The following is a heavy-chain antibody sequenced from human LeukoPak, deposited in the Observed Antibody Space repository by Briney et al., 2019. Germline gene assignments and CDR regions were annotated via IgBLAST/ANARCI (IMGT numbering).Heavy chain of an antibody. J-gene: IGHJ4*02. CDR3: AKESYYYDSSGYYYFDY. Sequence: GGSLRLSCAASGFTFSSYAMSWVRQAPGKGLEWVSAISSSGGSTYYADSVKGRFTISRDNSKNTLYLQMNSLRAEDTAVYYCAKESYYYDSSGYYYFDYWGQGTLVTVSS. CDR2: ISSSGGST. D-gene: IGHD3-22*01. V-gene: IGHV3-23*01. CDR1: GFTFSSYA.